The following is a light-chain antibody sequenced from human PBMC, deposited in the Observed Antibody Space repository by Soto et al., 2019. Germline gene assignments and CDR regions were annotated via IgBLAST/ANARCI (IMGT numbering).Light chain of an antibody. CDR1: QSVSSN. Sequence: EIVMTQSPATLSVSPGERATLSCRASQSVSSNLAWYQQKPGQAPRLLIYGASTRATGIPARFSGSGSGTEITLTISSLQSEDFALYYCQQYNNWPPYTFGQGTKLEIK. CDR3: QQYNNWPPYT. V-gene: IGKV3-15*01. J-gene: IGKJ2*01. CDR2: GAS.